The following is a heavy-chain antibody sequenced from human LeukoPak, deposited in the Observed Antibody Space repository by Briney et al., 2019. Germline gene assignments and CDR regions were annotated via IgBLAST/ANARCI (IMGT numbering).Heavy chain of an antibody. Sequence: GGSLRLSCAASGFTFSNAWMSWVRQAPGKGLEWVGRIKSKTDGGTTDYAAPVKGRFTISRDDSKNTLYLQMNSLKTEDTAVYYCTTQLSGGYQEPADYWGQGTLVTVSS. V-gene: IGHV3-15*01. CDR1: GFTFSNAW. J-gene: IGHJ4*02. CDR3: TTQLSGGYQEPADY. CDR2: IKSKTDGGTT. D-gene: IGHD1-26*01.